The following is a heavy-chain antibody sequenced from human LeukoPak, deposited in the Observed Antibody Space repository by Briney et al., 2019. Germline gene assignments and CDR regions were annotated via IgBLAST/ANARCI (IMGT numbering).Heavy chain of an antibody. CDR1: GFTFSSYS. CDR3: ASFGGEPTRYFDY. Sequence: GGSLRLSCAASGFTFSSYSMNWVRQAPGKGLEWVSYISSSSSTIYYADSVKGRFTISRDNAKNSLYLQMNSLGAEDTAVYYCASFGGEPTRYFDYWGQGTLVTVSS. CDR2: ISSSSSTI. D-gene: IGHD3-10*01. V-gene: IGHV3-48*01. J-gene: IGHJ4*02.